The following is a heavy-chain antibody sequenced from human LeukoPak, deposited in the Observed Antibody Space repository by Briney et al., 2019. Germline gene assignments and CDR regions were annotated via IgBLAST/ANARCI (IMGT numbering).Heavy chain of an antibody. V-gene: IGHV3-30*18. Sequence: GGSLRLSCAASGFTFSSYGMHWVRQAPGKGLEWVAVISYDGSNKYYADSVKGRFTISRDNSKNTLYLQMNSLRAEDTAVYYCAKVSLDSSGWEIPTGYWGQGTLVTVSS. CDR2: ISYDGSNK. D-gene: IGHD6-19*01. J-gene: IGHJ4*02. CDR1: GFTFSSYG. CDR3: AKVSLDSSGWEIPTGY.